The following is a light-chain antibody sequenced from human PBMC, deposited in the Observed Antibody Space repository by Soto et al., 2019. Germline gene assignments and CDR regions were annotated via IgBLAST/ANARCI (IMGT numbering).Light chain of an antibody. CDR1: TNDVGAFDY. CDR3: SSYTTNNAHV. Sequence: QSALTQPASVSASPGQSISISCTGTTNDVGAFDYVSWYQQHPGKPPKLIIYEIFNRPSGVSHRFSGSKSGNSASLTISGLQAEDEADYYCSSYTTNNAHVFGGGTKLTVL. J-gene: IGLJ2*01. CDR2: EIF. V-gene: IGLV2-14*01.